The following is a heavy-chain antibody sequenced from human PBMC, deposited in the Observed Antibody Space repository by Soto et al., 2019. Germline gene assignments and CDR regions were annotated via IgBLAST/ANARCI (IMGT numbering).Heavy chain of an antibody. CDR3: ARDSPVDIVATASFDY. CDR2: ISFDGSNN. D-gene: IGHD5-12*01. Sequence: QVQLVQSGGGVVQPGRSLTLSCAASGFSITSYAMHWVRQAPGKGLEWVADISFDGSNNFYADSVKGRFTISRDNSKNTLYLEMNSRRAEDTAVYYCARDSPVDIVATASFDYWGQGTLVTVSS. J-gene: IGHJ4*02. CDR1: GFSITSYA. V-gene: IGHV3-30-3*01.